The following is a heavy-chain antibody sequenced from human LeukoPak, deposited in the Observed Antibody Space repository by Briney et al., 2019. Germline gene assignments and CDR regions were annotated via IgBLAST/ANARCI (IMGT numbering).Heavy chain of an antibody. CDR3: ARGRYCSGGSRYFDY. Sequence: SETLSLTCAVYGGSFSGYYWSWIRQPPGKGLEWIGEINHSGSTNYNPPLKSRVTISVDTSKNQFSLKLSSVTAADTAVYYCARGRYCSGGSRYFDYWGQGTLVTVSS. J-gene: IGHJ4*02. CDR2: INHSGST. D-gene: IGHD2-15*01. V-gene: IGHV4-34*01. CDR1: GGSFSGYY.